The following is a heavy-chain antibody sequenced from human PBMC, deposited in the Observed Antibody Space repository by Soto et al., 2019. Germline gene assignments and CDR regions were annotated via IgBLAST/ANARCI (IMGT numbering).Heavy chain of an antibody. V-gene: IGHV4-30-4*01. D-gene: IGHD3-10*01. J-gene: IGHJ6*02. CDR3: ARDRYYGSGTYYNFYYGMDV. CDR2: IYNSGST. Sequence: QEQLQESGPGLVKPSQTPSLTCTVSGGSVSSGDYYWSWVRQPPGKGLEWIGNIYNSGSTYYNPSLRGRVDISLATSKNQFSLRLSSVTAADTAVYYCARDRYYGSGTYYNFYYGMDVWGQGTTVTVSS. CDR1: GGSVSSGDYY.